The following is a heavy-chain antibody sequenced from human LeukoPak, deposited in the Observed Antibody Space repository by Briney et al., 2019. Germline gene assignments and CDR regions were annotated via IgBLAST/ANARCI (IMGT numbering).Heavy chain of an antibody. CDR2: ISSGGTTI. Sequence: PGGSLRLSCAASGFIFNNYEMNWVRQAPGKGLEWVSYISSGGTTIYYADSVKGRFTISRDNTKNSLYLQMHSLRAEDTAVYCCAKVSSGWHVSFDYWGQGTLVTVSS. J-gene: IGHJ4*02. V-gene: IGHV3-48*03. D-gene: IGHD6-19*01. CDR3: AKVSSGWHVSFDY. CDR1: GFIFNNYE.